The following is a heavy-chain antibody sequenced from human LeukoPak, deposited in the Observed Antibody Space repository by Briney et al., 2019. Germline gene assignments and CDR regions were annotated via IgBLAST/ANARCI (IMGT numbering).Heavy chain of an antibody. CDR2: ISGSGGST. V-gene: IGHV3-23*01. CDR1: GFTFSSYA. J-gene: IGHJ6*02. Sequence: GGSLRLSCAASGFTFSSYAMSWVRQAPGKGLGWVSAISGSGGSTYYADSVKGRFTISRDNSKNTLYLQMNSLRAEDTAVYYCANGIAVAGLTEVYYYYGMDVWGQGTTVTVSS. D-gene: IGHD6-19*01. CDR3: ANGIAVAGLTEVYYYYGMDV.